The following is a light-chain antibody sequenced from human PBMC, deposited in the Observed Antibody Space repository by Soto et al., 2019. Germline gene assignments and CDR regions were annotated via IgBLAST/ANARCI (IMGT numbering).Light chain of an antibody. CDR2: GAS. Sequence: EILMTQSPATLSVSPGERATLSCRASQSVDSNLAWYQQKPGQAPRLLIYGASTRATGIPARFSGSGSGTEFTLTISSLQSEDFAVYYCQQYNNWPQTFGQGTKVDNK. J-gene: IGKJ1*01. CDR3: QQYNNWPQT. CDR1: QSVDSN. V-gene: IGKV3-15*01.